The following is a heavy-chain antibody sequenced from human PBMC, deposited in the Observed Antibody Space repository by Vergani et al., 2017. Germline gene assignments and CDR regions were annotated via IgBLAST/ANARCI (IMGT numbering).Heavy chain of an antibody. CDR2: INHSGST. CDR3: ARQYCSSTSCSDAFDI. J-gene: IGHJ3*02. Sequence: QVQLQQWGAGLLKPSETLSLTCAVYGGSFSGYYWSWIRQPPGKGLEWSGEINHSGSTNYNPSLKSRVTISVDTSKNQFSLTLSSVTAADTAVYYCARQYCSSTSCSDAFDIWGQGTMVTVSS. CDR1: GGSFSGYY. D-gene: IGHD2-2*01. V-gene: IGHV4-34*01.